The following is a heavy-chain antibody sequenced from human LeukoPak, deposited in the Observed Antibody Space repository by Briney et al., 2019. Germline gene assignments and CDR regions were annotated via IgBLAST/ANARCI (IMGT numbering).Heavy chain of an antibody. CDR3: AGPMGPAAIFGFDY. Sequence: PGGSLRLSCAASGFTFDDYAMHWVRQAPGKGLEWVSGISWNSGSIGYADSVKGRFTISRDNAKKSLYLQMNSLRAEDTAVYYCAGPMGPAAIFGFDYWGQGTLATVSS. CDR2: ISWNSGSI. J-gene: IGHJ4*02. CDR1: GFTFDDYA. D-gene: IGHD2-2*01. V-gene: IGHV3-9*01.